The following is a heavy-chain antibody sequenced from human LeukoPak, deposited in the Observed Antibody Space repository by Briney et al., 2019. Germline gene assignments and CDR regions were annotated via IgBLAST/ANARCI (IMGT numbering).Heavy chain of an antibody. J-gene: IGHJ4*02. V-gene: IGHV5-51*01. Sequence: GESLKISCKGSGYSFTSYWIGWVRQMPGKGLEWMGIIYPGDSDTRYSPSFQGQVTISADKSISTAYLQWSSLKASDAAMYYCARFPNLGIAAAGSAVDYWGQGTLVTVSS. CDR3: ARFPNLGIAAAGSAVDY. CDR1: GYSFTSYW. CDR2: IYPGDSDT. D-gene: IGHD6-13*01.